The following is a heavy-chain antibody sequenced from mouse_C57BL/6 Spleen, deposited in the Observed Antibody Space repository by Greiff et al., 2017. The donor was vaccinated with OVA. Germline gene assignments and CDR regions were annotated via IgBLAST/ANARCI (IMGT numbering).Heavy chain of an antibody. Sequence: EVKLVESGGGLVKPGGSLKLSCAASGFTFSDYGMHWVRQAPEQGLEWVAYISSGSGTTYYADTLKGRFTLTRDNAKNTLFLQMTSLRSSDTAMYYCAVPYYCNYLDYWGQGTTLTVSS. CDR2: ISSGSGTT. D-gene: IGHD2-10*01. CDR1: GFTFSDYG. CDR3: AVPYYCNYLDY. V-gene: IGHV5-17*01. J-gene: IGHJ2*01.